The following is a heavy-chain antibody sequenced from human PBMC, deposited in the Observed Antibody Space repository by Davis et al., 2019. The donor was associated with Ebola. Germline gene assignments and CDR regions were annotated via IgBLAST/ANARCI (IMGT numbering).Heavy chain of an antibody. CDR3: ARGLVVVAATYFDY. V-gene: IGHV4-59*01. D-gene: IGHD2-15*01. CDR2: LYYSGNT. J-gene: IGHJ4*02. Sequence: MPSETLSLTCTVSGGSISSYNWSWIRQPPGKGLEWIGYLYYSGNTNYNPSLKSRVTISVDTSKNQFSLKLSSVTAADTAVYYCARGLVVVAATYFDYWGQGTLVTVSS. CDR1: GGSISSYN.